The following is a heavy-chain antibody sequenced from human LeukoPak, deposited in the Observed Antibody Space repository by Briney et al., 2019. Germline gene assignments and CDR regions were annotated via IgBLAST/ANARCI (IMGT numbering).Heavy chain of an antibody. CDR3: ARDIAVSSSLDY. Sequence: QPGGSLRLSCAASGFTFSSYGMHWVRQAPGKGLEWVAVIWYDGSNKYYADSVKGRSTISRDNSKNTLYLQMNSLRAEDTAVYYCARDIAVSSSLDYWGQGTLVTVSS. V-gene: IGHV3-33*01. CDR1: GFTFSSYG. D-gene: IGHD6-6*01. J-gene: IGHJ4*02. CDR2: IWYDGSNK.